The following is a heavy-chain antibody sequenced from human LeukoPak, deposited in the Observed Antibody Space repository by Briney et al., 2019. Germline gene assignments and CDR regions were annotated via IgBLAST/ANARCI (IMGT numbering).Heavy chain of an antibody. CDR1: GGSISSYY. CDR2: IYYTGST. Sequence: SETLSLTCTVSGGSISSYYWSWIRQPPGKGREWFGYIYYTGSTNHNPSLKSRVTISVDTSKNQFSLKLSSVTAADTAVYYCARDLSYCSGGSCYSAYYYGMDVWGQGTTVTVSS. CDR3: ARDLSYCSGGSCYSAYYYGMDV. D-gene: IGHD2-15*01. V-gene: IGHV4-59*01. J-gene: IGHJ6*02.